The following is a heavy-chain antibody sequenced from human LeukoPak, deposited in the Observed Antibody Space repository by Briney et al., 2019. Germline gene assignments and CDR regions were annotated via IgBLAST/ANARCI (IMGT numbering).Heavy chain of an antibody. Sequence: PGGSLRLSCAASGFTFDDYAMHWVRQAPGKGVEWVSGISWNSGSIGYADSVKGRFTISRDNAKNSLYLQMNSLRAEDTAVYYCARGAHIAARPMDYWGQGTLVTVSS. D-gene: IGHD6-6*01. CDR3: ARGAHIAARPMDY. J-gene: IGHJ4*02. V-gene: IGHV3-9*01. CDR1: GFTFDDYA. CDR2: ISWNSGSI.